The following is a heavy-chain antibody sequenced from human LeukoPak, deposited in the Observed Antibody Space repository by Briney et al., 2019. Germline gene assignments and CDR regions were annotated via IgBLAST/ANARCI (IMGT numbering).Heavy chain of an antibody. D-gene: IGHD3-22*01. CDR3: ASEPGRYDSGGYYSDY. CDR1: GFTFSSYS. Sequence: KAGGSLRLSCAASGFTFSSYSMNWVRQAPGKGLEWVSSISSSSSYIYYADSVKGRFTISRDNAKNSLYLQMNSLRAEDTAVYYCASEPGRYDSGGYYSDYWGQGTLVTVSS. J-gene: IGHJ4*02. V-gene: IGHV3-21*01. CDR2: ISSSSSYI.